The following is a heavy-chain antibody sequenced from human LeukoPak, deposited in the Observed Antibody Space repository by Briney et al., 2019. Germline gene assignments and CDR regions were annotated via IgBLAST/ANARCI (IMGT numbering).Heavy chain of an antibody. D-gene: IGHD3-10*01. CDR1: GFTFSSFW. Sequence: GGSLRLSCAASGFTFSSFWMHWVRQVPGKGLVWVSRMNSDGSITTYADSVKGRFTISRDNAKNTLYLQMNSLRAEDTAVYYCGRNYYGQIDYWGQGTLVTVSS. CDR3: GRNYYGQIDY. J-gene: IGHJ4*02. V-gene: IGHV3-74*01. CDR2: MNSDGSIT.